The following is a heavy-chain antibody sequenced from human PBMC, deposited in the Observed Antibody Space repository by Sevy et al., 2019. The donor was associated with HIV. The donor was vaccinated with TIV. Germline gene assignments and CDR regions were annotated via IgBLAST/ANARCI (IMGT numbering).Heavy chain of an antibody. CDR3: ARAAGGIAVTGTADY. D-gene: IGHD6-19*01. CDR2: IKQDGSEK. Sequence: GGSLRLSCAASGFTFSSYWMSWVRQAPGKGLEWVAKIKQDGSEKYYVDSVKGRFTISRDNAKNSLYLQMNSLRAEDTAVYYCARAAGGIAVTGTADYWGQGTLVTVSS. V-gene: IGHV3-7*01. CDR1: GFTFSSYW. J-gene: IGHJ4*02.